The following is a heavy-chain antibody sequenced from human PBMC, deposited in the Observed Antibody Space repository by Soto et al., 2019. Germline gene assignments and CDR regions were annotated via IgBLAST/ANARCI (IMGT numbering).Heavy chain of an antibody. CDR3: ASGQPSGQYYYGMDV. Sequence: EVQLVESGGGLVQPGGSLRLSCAASGFTFSDYSMNWVRQAPGKGLEWVSYISSSSSTIYYTDSVKGRFTISRDNAKNSLFLQMNSLRDEDTAVYYCASGQPSGQYYYGMDVWGQGATVTVSS. CDR2: ISSSSSTI. J-gene: IGHJ6*02. CDR1: GFTFSDYS. V-gene: IGHV3-48*02. D-gene: IGHD3-10*01.